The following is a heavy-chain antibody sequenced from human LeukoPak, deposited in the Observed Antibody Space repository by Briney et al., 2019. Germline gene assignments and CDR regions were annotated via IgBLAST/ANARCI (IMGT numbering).Heavy chain of an antibody. D-gene: IGHD1-26*01. J-gene: IGHJ3*02. CDR3: ARWGHSATYSSLYAFDI. Sequence: PSETLSLTCTVSGGSISSYYWSWIRQPPGKGLEWIGYIHNSGSSTHNPSLKSRVTISIDASKSQFSLKLSSVTAADTAVYYCARWGHSATYSSLYAFDIWGQGTMVTVSS. V-gene: IGHV4-59*08. CDR2: IHNSGSS. CDR1: GGSISSYY.